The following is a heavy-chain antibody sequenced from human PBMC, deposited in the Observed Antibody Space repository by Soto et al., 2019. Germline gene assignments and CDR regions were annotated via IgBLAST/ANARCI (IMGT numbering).Heavy chain of an antibody. CDR1: GGSFSTYY. Sequence: QLQQWGAGLLKPSETLSLTCVVSGGSFSTYYYNWIRQSPGKGLEWIGEINHSGNNNYSPSLKSLVTMSLDTSKNQFSLKLTSVTAADTAVYYCARGGSNDWQVAFDIWGQGTMVTVSS. J-gene: IGHJ3*02. CDR3: ARGGSNDWQVAFDI. V-gene: IGHV4-34*01. CDR2: INHSGNN. D-gene: IGHD3-9*01.